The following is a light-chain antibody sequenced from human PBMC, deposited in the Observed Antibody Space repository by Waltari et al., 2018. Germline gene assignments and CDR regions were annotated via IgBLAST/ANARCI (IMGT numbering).Light chain of an antibody. CDR3: ASRDSSGYRLL. CDR2: SKN. V-gene: IGLV3-19*01. Sequence: SSELTQDPAVSVALGQTVRITCQGDSLRQYYASWYQQKPGQAPVVVIYSKNNRPSGIPDRFSGSTSGSTASLTITGARADDEADYYCASRDSSGYRLLFGTGTKVSVL. CDR1: SLRQYY. J-gene: IGLJ1*01.